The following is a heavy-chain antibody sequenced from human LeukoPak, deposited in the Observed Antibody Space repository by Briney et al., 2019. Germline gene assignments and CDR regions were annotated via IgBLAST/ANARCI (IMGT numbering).Heavy chain of an antibody. J-gene: IGHJ4*02. CDR3: ARKDGDF. Sequence: SETLSLTCGVYGGSLSDHNWDWIRQPPGKGLEWIGEINDSGGTNYNPSLESRLTMSLDTSKNQISLRLSSVTAADTAVYYCARKDGDFWGQGTLVTVSS. CDR2: INDSGGT. CDR1: GGSLSDHN. V-gene: IGHV4-34*01.